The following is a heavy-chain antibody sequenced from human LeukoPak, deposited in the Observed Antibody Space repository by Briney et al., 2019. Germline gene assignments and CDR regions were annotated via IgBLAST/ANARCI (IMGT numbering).Heavy chain of an antibody. CDR2: IYYSGST. V-gene: IGHV4-39*01. J-gene: IGHJ5*02. D-gene: IGHD3-10*01. CDR3: ARQGPYYYGPGANNWFDP. Sequence: SETLSLTCTVSGGSISSSSYYWGWIRQPPGKGLEWIGSIYYSGSTYYNPSPKSRVTISVDTSKNQFSLKLSSVTAADTAVYYCARQGPYYYGPGANNWFDPWGQGTLVTVSS. CDR1: GGSISSSSYY.